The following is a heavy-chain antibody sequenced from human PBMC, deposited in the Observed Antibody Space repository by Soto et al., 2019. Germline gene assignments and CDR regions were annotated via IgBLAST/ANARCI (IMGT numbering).Heavy chain of an antibody. D-gene: IGHD3-10*01. CDR2: IYYSGST. CDR1: GGSISSYY. J-gene: IGHJ5*02. CDR3: ARPRITMVRGVIITGWFDP. Sequence: TSETLSLTCTVSGGSISSYYWSWIRQPPGKGLEWIGYIYYSGSTNNNPSLKSRVTISVDTSKNQFSLKLSSVTAADTAVYYCARPRITMVRGVIITGWFDPWGQGTLVTVSS. V-gene: IGHV4-59*08.